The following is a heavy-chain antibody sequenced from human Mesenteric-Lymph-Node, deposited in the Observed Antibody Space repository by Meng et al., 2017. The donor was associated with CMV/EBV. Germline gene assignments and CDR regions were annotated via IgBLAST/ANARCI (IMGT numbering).Heavy chain of an antibody. V-gene: IGHV4-34*01. CDR1: GGSFSGYY. J-gene: IGHJ2*01. D-gene: IGHD2-21*02. CDR3: ARSVVVTAIIWYFDL. CDR2: INHSGST. Sequence: VCGGSFSGYYWSWIRQPPGKGLEWIGEINHSGSTNYHPSLKSRVTISVDTSKNQFSLKLSSVTAADTAVYYCARSVVVTAIIWYFDLWGRGTLVTVSS.